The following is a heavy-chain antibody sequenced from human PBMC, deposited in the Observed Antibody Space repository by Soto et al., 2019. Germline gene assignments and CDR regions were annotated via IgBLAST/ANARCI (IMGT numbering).Heavy chain of an antibody. CDR1: GCIFTSLC. CDR2: IYPGDSDT. V-gene: IGHV5-51*01. J-gene: IGHJ3*01. Sequence: KAAGCIFTSLCVGRVRRKTGKGLEWLGIIYPGDSDTRYSPSFQGQVTISADKSITTAYLQWSSLKASDTAFYYCARALKDTVMAHHAFDLWGQGTMVTVSS. CDR3: ARALKDTVMAHHAFDL. D-gene: IGHD5-18*01.